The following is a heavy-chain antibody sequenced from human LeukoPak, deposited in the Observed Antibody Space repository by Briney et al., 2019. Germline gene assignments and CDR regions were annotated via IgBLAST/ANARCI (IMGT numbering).Heavy chain of an antibody. Sequence: EASVKVSCKASGYTFTGYYMHWVRQAPGQGLEWMGWINPNSGGTNYAQKFQGRVTMTRDTSISTAYMELSRLRSDDTAVYYCARGRVKLELRSWFDPWGQGTLVTVSS. CDR1: GYTFTGYY. V-gene: IGHV1-2*02. D-gene: IGHD1-7*01. CDR2: INPNSGGT. J-gene: IGHJ5*02. CDR3: ARGRVKLELRSWFDP.